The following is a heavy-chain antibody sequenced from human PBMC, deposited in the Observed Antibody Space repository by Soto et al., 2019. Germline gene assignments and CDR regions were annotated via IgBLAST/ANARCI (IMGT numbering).Heavy chain of an antibody. J-gene: IGHJ5*02. V-gene: IGHV4-59*01. CDR2: IYYSGST. D-gene: IGHD6-13*01. CDR3: ARGYPGIAAAVSWFEP. Sequence: SETLSLTCTVSGGSISSYYWSWIRQPPGKGLEWIGYIYYSGSTNYNPSLKSRVTISVDTSKNQFSLKLSSVTAADTAVYYCARGYPGIAAAVSWFEPWGQGTRVTVSS. CDR1: GGSISSYY.